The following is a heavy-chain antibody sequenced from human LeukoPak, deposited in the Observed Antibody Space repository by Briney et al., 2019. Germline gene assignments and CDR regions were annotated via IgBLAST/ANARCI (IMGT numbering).Heavy chain of an antibody. CDR2: FDPEDGET. CDR3: ATSKTHWGSYRFDAFDI. CDR1: GYTLTELS. D-gene: IGHD3-16*02. V-gene: IGHV1-24*01. Sequence: ASVKVSCKVSGYTLTELSMHWVRQAPGKGLEWMGCFDPEDGETIYAQNFQGRVTMTEDTSTDTAYMELSSLRSEDTALYYCATSKTHWGSYRFDAFDIWGQGTMVTVSS. J-gene: IGHJ3*02.